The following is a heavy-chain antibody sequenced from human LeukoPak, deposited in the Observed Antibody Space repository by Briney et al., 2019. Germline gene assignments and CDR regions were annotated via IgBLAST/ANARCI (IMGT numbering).Heavy chain of an antibody. J-gene: IGHJ4*02. CDR3: ASAWGRIDY. CDR1: GGSFSGYY. CDR2: INHSGST. Sequence: PSETLSLTCAVYGGSFSGYYWSWIRQPPGKGLEWIGEINHSGSTNYNPSLKSRVTISVDTSKNQFSLKLSSVTAADTAVYYCASAWGRIDYWGQGTLVTVSS. D-gene: IGHD3-16*01. V-gene: IGHV4-34*01.